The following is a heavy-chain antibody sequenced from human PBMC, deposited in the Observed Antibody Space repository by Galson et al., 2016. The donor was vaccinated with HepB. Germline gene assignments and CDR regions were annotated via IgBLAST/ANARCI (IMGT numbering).Heavy chain of an antibody. V-gene: IGHV3-20*04. D-gene: IGHD6-19*01. Sequence: SLRLSCPASGLTLRSYGMPSVRRAPPQGLESLPGLNWSGDTTGSPASLKGRFTISRDSAKTSLFLQMNSLRAEDTAFYYRARGGATPGQWLDNWFDPWGQGTLVSVSS. J-gene: IGHJ5*02. CDR1: GLTLRSYG. CDR2: LNWSGDTT. CDR3: ARGGATPGQWLDNWFDP.